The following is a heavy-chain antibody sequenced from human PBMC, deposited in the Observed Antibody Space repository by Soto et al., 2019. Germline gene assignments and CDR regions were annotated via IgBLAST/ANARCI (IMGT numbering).Heavy chain of an antibody. CDR3: GRDDYGIFPY. J-gene: IGHJ4*02. Sequence: QVQLVQSGTEVKKPGASVKVSCQASGYSISAYYIHWVRQAPGQGLEWMGWIDPKNVGTVSAQKFQGRLTMTRDTSISTVYMDLGWLTSDDAALYYCGRDDYGIFPYFGQGSLVTVSS. D-gene: IGHD3-10*01. CDR1: GYSISAYY. CDR2: IDPKNVGT. V-gene: IGHV1-2*02.